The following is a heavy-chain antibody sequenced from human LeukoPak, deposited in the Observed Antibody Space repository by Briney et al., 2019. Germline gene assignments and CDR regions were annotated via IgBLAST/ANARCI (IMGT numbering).Heavy chain of an antibody. J-gene: IGHJ4*02. D-gene: IGHD3-3*01. V-gene: IGHV3-49*04. CDR3: TRGKYYDFWSGYYPDY. CDR1: GFTFRNYG. Sequence: PGRSLRLSCAAPGFTFRNYGMHWVRQAPGKGREWGGFIRNKDYGGTTDYAASVKGRFTISRDDSKSIAYMQMNSLQTEDTAVYYCTRGKYYDFWSGYYPDYWGQGTLVTVSS. CDR2: IRNKDYGGTT.